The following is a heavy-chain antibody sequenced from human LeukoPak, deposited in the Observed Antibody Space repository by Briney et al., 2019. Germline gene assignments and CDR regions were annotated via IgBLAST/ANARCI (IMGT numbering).Heavy chain of an antibody. J-gene: IGHJ6*03. CDR1: GFTFGNSA. D-gene: IGHD3-16*01. CDR3: AKDGSWGDYQFYFYIDV. Sequence: PGGSLSLSCAVSGFTFGNSAMSWVRQAPGKGLEWISGISASGHYTYTADSLKGRFTISRDNSKNTLYLQMNNLRAEDTALYYCAKDGSWGDYQFYFYIDVWGNGTTVTVSS. V-gene: IGHV3-23*01. CDR2: ISASGHYT.